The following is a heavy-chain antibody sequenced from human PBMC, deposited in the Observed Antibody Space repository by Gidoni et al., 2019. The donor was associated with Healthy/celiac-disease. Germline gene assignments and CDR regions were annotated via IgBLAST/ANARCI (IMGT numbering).Heavy chain of an antibody. CDR2: ISGSGGST. CDR1: GFTFSIYA. V-gene: IGHV3-23*01. CDR3: AKDIVVVVAATISFDY. D-gene: IGHD2-15*01. Sequence: EVQLLESGGGLVQPGGSLRLSCAASGFTFSIYAMSWVRQAPGKGLEWVSAISGSGGSTYYADSVKGRFTISRDNSKNTLYLQMNSLRAEDTAVYYCAKDIVVVVAATISFDYWGQGTLVTVSS. J-gene: IGHJ4*02.